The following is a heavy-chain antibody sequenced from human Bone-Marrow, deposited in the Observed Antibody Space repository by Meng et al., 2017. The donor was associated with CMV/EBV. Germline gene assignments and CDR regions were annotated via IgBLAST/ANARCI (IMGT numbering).Heavy chain of an antibody. D-gene: IGHD2-2*01. CDR2: IIPIFGTA. J-gene: IGHJ5*02. V-gene: IGHV1-69*05. CDR3: AIDGGPIVVVPTSRSHPWFDP. CDR1: GGTFSSYA. Sequence: SVKVSCKASGGTFSSYAISWVRQAPGQGLEWMGGIIPIFGTANYAQKFQGRVTITTDESTSTAYMELSSLRSEDTAVYYCAIDGGPIVVVPTSRSHPWFDPWGQGTLVTVSS.